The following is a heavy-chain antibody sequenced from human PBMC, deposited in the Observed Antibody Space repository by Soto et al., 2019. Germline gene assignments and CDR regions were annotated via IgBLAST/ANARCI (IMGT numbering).Heavy chain of an antibody. CDR3: ARDGYGDYGPPFYYFDY. D-gene: IGHD4-17*01. J-gene: IGHJ4*02. Sequence: ASVKVSFKASGYTFTGYYMHWLRQAPGQGLEWMGWINPNSGGTNYAQKFQGRVTMTRDTSISTAYMELSRLRSDDTAVYYCARDGYGDYGPPFYYFDYWGQGTLVTVSS. V-gene: IGHV1-2*02. CDR1: GYTFTGYY. CDR2: INPNSGGT.